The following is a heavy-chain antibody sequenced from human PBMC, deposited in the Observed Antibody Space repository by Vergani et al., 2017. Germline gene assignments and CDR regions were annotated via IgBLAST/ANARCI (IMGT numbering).Heavy chain of an antibody. J-gene: IGHJ6*02. V-gene: IGHV3-66*02. D-gene: IGHD1-1*01. CDR2: IYSGGST. CDR1: GFSFNSYW. CDR3: AREITSARGMDV. Sequence: EVQLVESGGGLVKRGGSLRLSCSASGFSFNSYWMHWVRQVPGKGLLWVSIIYSGGSTYYADSVKGRFTISRDNSKNTLYLQMNSLRAEDTAVYYCAREITSARGMDVWGQGTTVTVSS.